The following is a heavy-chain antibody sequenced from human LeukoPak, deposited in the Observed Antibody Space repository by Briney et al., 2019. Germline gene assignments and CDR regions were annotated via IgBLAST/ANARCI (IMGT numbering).Heavy chain of an antibody. Sequence: GGSLRLSCAASGFTFGTYSMTWVRQAPGKGLEWVSVIYSGGSTYYADSVKGRFTISRHNSKNTLYLQMNSLRAEDTAVYYCARADILTGLPFDYWGQGTLVTVSS. CDR3: ARADILTGLPFDY. CDR1: GFTFGTYS. V-gene: IGHV3-53*04. D-gene: IGHD3-9*01. J-gene: IGHJ4*02. CDR2: IYSGGST.